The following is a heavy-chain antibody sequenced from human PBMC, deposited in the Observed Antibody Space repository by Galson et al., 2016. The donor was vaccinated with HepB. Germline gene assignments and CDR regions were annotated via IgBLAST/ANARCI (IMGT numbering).Heavy chain of an antibody. CDR3: ARRGIYCSSTSCYADY. J-gene: IGHJ4*02. CDR2: ISSSSSTI. Sequence: SLRLSCAASGSTFSSYSMNWVRQAPGKGLVWVSCISSSSSTIYYANSVKGRFTISRDNAKNSLYLQMNSLRDEDTAVYYCARRGIYCSSTSCYADYWGQGTPVTVSS. D-gene: IGHD2-2*01. CDR1: GSTFSSYS. V-gene: IGHV3-48*02.